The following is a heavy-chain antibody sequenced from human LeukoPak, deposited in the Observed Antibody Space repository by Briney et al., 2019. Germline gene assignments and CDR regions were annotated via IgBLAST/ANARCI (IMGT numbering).Heavy chain of an antibody. J-gene: IGHJ4*01. CDR3: AKYYYDSSGYYDAAPLDY. Sequence: PGGSLRLSCAASGFTFSSYAMSWVRQAPGKGLEWVSGISGSDYSTYYADSVKGRFTISRDNSKNTLYLQMNSLRAEDTAVYYCAKYYYDSSGYYDAAPLDYWGQGTLVNVFS. D-gene: IGHD3-22*01. V-gene: IGHV3-23*01. CDR1: GFTFSSYA. CDR2: ISGSDYST.